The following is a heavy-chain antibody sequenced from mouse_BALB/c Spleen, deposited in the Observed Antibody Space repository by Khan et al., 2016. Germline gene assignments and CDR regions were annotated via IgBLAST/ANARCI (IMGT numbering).Heavy chain of an antibody. D-gene: IGHD4-1*01. J-gene: IGHJ3*01. CDR3: ARTGTGFAY. CDR1: GYTFTSYW. V-gene: IGHV1S81*02. Sequence: PWAALVKPGASVKLSCKASGYTFTSYWMHWVKQRPGQGLEWIGEINPSNGRTNYNEKFKSKATLTVDKSSSTAYMQLSSLTSEDSAVYYCARTGTGFAYWGQGTLVTVSA. CDR2: INPSNGRT.